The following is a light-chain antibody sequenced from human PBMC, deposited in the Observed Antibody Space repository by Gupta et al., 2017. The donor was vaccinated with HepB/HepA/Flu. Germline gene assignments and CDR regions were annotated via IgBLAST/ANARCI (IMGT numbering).Light chain of an antibody. Sequence: DIQMTQSPSSLSASVGDRVTITCRASQSISDYLHWFQQKPGKAPKLLIFAASSLQSGVPSRFSGSGSGTXFTLTIXSLQPEDFATYYCQQSYSTPPTFGXGTKVEIK. CDR3: QQSYSTPPT. CDR1: QSISDY. J-gene: IGKJ1*01. CDR2: AAS. V-gene: IGKV1-39*01.